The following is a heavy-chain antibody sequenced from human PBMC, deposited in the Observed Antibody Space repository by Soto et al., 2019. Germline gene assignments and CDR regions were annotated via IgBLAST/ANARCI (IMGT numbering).Heavy chain of an antibody. Sequence: EVPLLESGGGLVQPGGSLRLSCAASGFIFSSYTMNWVRQAPGKGLEWVSRISGSGGTTYYADSVKGRFTISRDNSKNTLYLQMNSLRAEDTAVYYCAKETYNSGTSWFAPWGQGTLVTVSS. CDR1: GFIFSSYT. J-gene: IGHJ5*02. V-gene: IGHV3-23*01. CDR2: ISGSGGTT. D-gene: IGHD5-18*01. CDR3: AKETYNSGTSWFAP.